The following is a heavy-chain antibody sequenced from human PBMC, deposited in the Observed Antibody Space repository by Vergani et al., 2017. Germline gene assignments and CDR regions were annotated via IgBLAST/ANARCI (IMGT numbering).Heavy chain of an antibody. CDR1: GGTFSSYA. J-gene: IGHJ5*02. CDR2: INTNTGNP. V-gene: IGHV7-4-1*02. CDR3: ARFYSSSTNWFDP. Sequence: QVQLVQSGAEVKKPGSSVKVSCTASGGTFSSYAICWVRQAPGQGLEWMGWINTNTGNPTYAQGFTGRFVFSLDTSVSTAYLQISSLKAEDTAVYYCARFYSSSTNWFDPWGQGTLVTVSS. D-gene: IGHD6-6*01.